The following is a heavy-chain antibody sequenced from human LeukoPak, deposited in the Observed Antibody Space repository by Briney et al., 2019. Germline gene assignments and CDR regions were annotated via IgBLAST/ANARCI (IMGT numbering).Heavy chain of an antibody. J-gene: IGHJ4*02. CDR3: ARFRSVDTAMVLFDY. Sequence: SETLSLTCAVYGGSLSGYYWSWIRQPPGKGLEWIGEINHSGSTNYNPSLKSRVTISVDTSKNQFSLKLSSVTAADTAVYYCARFRSVDTAMVLFDYWGQGTLVTVSS. CDR2: INHSGST. D-gene: IGHD5-18*01. CDR1: GGSLSGYY. V-gene: IGHV4-34*01.